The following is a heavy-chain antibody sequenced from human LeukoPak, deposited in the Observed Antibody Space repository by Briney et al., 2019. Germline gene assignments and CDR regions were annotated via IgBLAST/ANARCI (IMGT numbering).Heavy chain of an antibody. J-gene: IGHJ4*02. CDR3: ARVVPAAPEDY. Sequence: GASVKVSCKASGYTFTSYGISWVRQAPGQGLEWMGWISAYNGNTNSAQKLQGRVTMTTDTSKSTAYMELRSLRYDDTAVYYCARVVPAAPEDYWGQGTLVTVSS. CDR2: ISAYNGNT. CDR1: GYTFTSYG. D-gene: IGHD2-2*01. V-gene: IGHV1-18*01.